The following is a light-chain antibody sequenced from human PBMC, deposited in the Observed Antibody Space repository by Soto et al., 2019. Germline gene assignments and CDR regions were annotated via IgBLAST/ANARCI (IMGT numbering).Light chain of an antibody. Sequence: DIQMTQSPSSLSASVGDRVTITCRASQSISSHLNWYQQKPGKAPQLLTYEASSLQGGAPSRFSGSGSGTDFTLTISRLQADDFAIYYCQQRDSRPLTFGPGTRVDIK. CDR3: QQRDSRPLT. CDR1: QSISSH. J-gene: IGKJ3*01. V-gene: IGKV1-39*01. CDR2: EAS.